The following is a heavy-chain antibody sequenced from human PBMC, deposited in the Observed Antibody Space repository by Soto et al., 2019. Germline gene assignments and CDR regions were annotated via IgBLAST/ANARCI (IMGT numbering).Heavy chain of an antibody. CDR1: GGSISSGGYY. J-gene: IGHJ6*02. CDR3: ARETYYYDSSAPGTYYYYGMDV. V-gene: IGHV4-31*11. D-gene: IGHD3-22*01. CDR2: IYYSGST. Sequence: SKTLSLSCAVSGGSISSGGYYGSWIRQHPGKGLEWIGYIYYSGSTYYNPSLKSRVTISVDTSKNQFSLKLSSVTAADTAVYYCARETYYYDSSAPGTYYYYGMDVWGQGTTVTVSS.